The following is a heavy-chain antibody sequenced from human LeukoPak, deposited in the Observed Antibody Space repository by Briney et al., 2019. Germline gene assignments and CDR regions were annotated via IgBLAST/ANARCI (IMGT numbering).Heavy chain of an antibody. CDR3: ARRWGNIVGVTYEY. CDR2: IYYTGST. Sequence: PSETLSLTCTISGSSITSVSHSWGWIRQPPGKGLEWIGDIYYTGSTYYSPSLRSRVTMSVHASENQFSLRLNSVTAVDTAVYYCARRWGNIVGVTYEYWGQGTLVTVSS. V-gene: IGHV4-39*01. D-gene: IGHD3-16*01. J-gene: IGHJ4*02. CDR1: GSSITSVSHS.